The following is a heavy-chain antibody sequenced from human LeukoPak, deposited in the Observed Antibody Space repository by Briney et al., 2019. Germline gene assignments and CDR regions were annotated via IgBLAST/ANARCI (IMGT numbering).Heavy chain of an antibody. D-gene: IGHD1-7*01. CDR1: GITFSTTW. J-gene: IGHJ4*02. V-gene: IGHV3-74*01. Sequence: GGSLRLSCAASGITFSTTWMHWVRQAPGKGLVWVSRMNGDGSTTNYADSVKGRCTISRDNAKNTLYLEMNSLSAEDTAVYYCATAGNYRFDYWGQGTLVTVPS. CDR3: ATAGNYRFDY. CDR2: MNGDGSTT.